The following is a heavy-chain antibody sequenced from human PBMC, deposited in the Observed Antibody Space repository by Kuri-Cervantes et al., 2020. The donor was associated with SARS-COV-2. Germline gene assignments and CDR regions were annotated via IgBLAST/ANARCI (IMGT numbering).Heavy chain of an antibody. CDR2: INPNSGGT. J-gene: IGHJ6*02. CDR3: ARDSWVTMVRGVITYYYYGMDV. V-gene: IGHV1-2*04. Sequence: ASVKVSCKASGYTFTGYYMHWVRQAPGQGLEWMGWINPNSGGTNYAQKFQGWVTMTRDTSISTAYMELRSLRSDDTAVYYCARDSWVTMVRGVITYYYYGMDVWGQGTTVTVSS. CDR1: GYTFTGYY. D-gene: IGHD3-10*01.